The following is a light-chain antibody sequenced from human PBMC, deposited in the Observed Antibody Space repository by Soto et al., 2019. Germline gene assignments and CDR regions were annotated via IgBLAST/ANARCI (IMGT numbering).Light chain of an antibody. V-gene: IGLV1-44*01. J-gene: IGLJ2*01. CDR3: AAWDDSLNGYVV. Sequence: QAVVTQPPSASGTPGQRVTISCSGSSSNIGTHTVNWYQQLPGTAPKLLIYSNDQRPSGVPDRFSGSKSGTSAALAISGLQSEDEADYYCAAWDDSLNGYVVFGGGTQLTVL. CDR1: SSNIGTHT. CDR2: SND.